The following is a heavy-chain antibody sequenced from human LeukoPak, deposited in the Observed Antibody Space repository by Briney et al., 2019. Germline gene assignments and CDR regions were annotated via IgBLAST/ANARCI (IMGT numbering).Heavy chain of an antibody. V-gene: IGHV4-61*02. Sequence: TSETLSLTCTVSGGSISSGSYYWSWIRQPAGKGLEWIGRIYTSGSTNYNPSLKSRVTISVDTSKNQFSLKLSSVTAADTAVYYCARVNWYFDLWGRGTLVTVSS. CDR2: IYTSGST. J-gene: IGHJ2*01. CDR3: ARVNWYFDL. CDR1: GGSISSGSYY.